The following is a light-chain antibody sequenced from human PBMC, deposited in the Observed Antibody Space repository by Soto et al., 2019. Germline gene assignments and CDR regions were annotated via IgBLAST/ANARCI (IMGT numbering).Light chain of an antibody. V-gene: IGLV2-14*01. J-gene: IGLJ2*01. Sequence: QSVLTQPASVSGSPGQSITISCTGTSSEVGGYNYVSWYQQHPGKAPKLMIYEVSNRPSGVSNRFSGSKSGNTASLTISGLQAEDEGDYHCSSYTSSTTLVFGGGTKLTVL. CDR1: SSEVGGYNY. CDR2: EVS. CDR3: SSYTSSTTLV.